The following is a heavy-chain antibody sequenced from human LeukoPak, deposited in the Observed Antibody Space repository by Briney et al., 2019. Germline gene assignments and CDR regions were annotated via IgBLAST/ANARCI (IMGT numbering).Heavy chain of an antibody. CDR1: GFTFSTYW. J-gene: IGHJ5*02. Sequence: GGSLRLSCAASGFTFSTYWMSWVRQAPGKGLEWVANIKQDGSEKYYVDSVKGRFTISRDNAKNSLYLQMNSLRAEDTAVYYCARDGITMIVPNWFDPWGQGTLVTVSS. D-gene: IGHD3-22*01. V-gene: IGHV3-7*01. CDR3: ARDGITMIVPNWFDP. CDR2: IKQDGSEK.